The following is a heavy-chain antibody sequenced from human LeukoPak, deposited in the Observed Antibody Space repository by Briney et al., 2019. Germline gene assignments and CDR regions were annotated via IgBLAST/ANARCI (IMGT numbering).Heavy chain of an antibody. J-gene: IGHJ2*01. CDR3: ARDKYYYDSSGYYEDHWYFDL. V-gene: IGHV3-48*01. Sequence: QPGGSLRLSCAASGFTFSSSSMNWVRQAPGKGLEWVSYISSSSSTIYYADSVKGRFTISRDNAKNSLYLQMNSLRAEDTAVYYCARDKYYYDSSGYYEDHWYFDLWGRGTLVTVSS. CDR2: ISSSSSTI. D-gene: IGHD3-22*01. CDR1: GFTFSSSS.